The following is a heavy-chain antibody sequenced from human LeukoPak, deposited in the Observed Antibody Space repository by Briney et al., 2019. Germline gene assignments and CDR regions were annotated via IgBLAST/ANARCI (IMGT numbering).Heavy chain of an antibody. D-gene: IGHD4-17*01. J-gene: IGHJ4*02. CDR2: ISGSGGST. V-gene: IGHV3-23*01. CDR3: AKDLDYGDYFGLDY. CDR1: GFTFSSYA. Sequence: SGGSLRLSCAASGFTFSSYAMSWVRQAPGKGLEWVSAISGSGGSTYYADSVKGRFTISRNNSKNTLYLQMNSLRAEDTAVYYCAKDLDYGDYFGLDYWGRGTLVTVSS.